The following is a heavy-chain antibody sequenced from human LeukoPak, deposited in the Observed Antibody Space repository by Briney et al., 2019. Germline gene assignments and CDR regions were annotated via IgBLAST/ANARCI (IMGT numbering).Heavy chain of an antibody. Sequence: GESLKISCKGSGYSFTTYWIGWVRQMPGKGLEWMGIIYPGDSETRYSPSFQGQVTISADKSISTAYLQWSTLKASDTAMYYCAREYSSSSSGYYWGQGTLVTVSS. CDR2: IYPGDSET. J-gene: IGHJ4*02. CDR3: AREYSSSSSGYY. D-gene: IGHD6-6*01. CDR1: GYSFTTYW. V-gene: IGHV5-51*01.